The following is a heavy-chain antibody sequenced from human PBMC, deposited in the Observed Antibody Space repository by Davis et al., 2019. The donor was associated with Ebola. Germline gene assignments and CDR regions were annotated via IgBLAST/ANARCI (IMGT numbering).Heavy chain of an antibody. J-gene: IGHJ4*02. CDR1: GFTFSTYD. CDR2: FGSAGDT. D-gene: IGHD2-2*02. CDR3: ARAPDKAYQALYRCFDY. V-gene: IGHV3-13*03. Sequence: PGGSLRLSCAACGFTFSTYDMDWVRQDTGRGLEWVSSFGSAGDTYYPGSVKGHFTISREDANNSFYVQMNRLRAGDTAVYYCARAPDKAYQALYRCFDYWGQGTLVTVSS.